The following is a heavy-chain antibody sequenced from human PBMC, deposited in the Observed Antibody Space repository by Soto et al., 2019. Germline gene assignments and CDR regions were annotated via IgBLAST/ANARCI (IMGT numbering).Heavy chain of an antibody. J-gene: IGHJ2*01. D-gene: IGHD5-18*01. CDR2: IFWDDDK. Sequence: QITLKESGPTLVKPTQTLTLTCTFSGFSLSTRGVGVGWIRQPPGKALEWLALIFWDDDKRYTPSLRSRLTITKDTSKNKVVLTLTNMDPVDTATYYCTLSSAYSYADYWGRGTLVTVSS. CDR3: TLSSAYSYADY. V-gene: IGHV2-5*02. CDR1: GFSLSTRGVG.